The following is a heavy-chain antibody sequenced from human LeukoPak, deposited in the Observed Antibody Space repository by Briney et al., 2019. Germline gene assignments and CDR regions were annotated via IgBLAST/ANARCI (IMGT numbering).Heavy chain of an antibody. J-gene: IGHJ4*02. D-gene: IGHD2-15*01. V-gene: IGHV4-34*01. Sequence: SETLSLTCAVYGGSFSGYYWSWIRQPPGKGLEWIGEINHSGSTNYNPSLKSRVTISVDTSKNQFSLKLSSVTAADTAVYYCASFTVVAALSFWGQGTLVTVSS. CDR1: GGSFSGYY. CDR3: ASFTVVAALSF. CDR2: INHSGST.